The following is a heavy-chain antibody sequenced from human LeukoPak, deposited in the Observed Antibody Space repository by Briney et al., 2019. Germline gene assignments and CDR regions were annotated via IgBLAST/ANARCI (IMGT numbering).Heavy chain of an antibody. V-gene: IGHV3-9*01. CDR3: AKDIAITMVRGVMDY. D-gene: IGHD3-10*01. CDR2: ISWSSGSI. CDR1: GFTFDDYA. J-gene: IGHJ4*02. Sequence: PGGSLRLSCAASGFTFDDYAMHWVRQAPGKGLEWVSGISWSSGSIGYADSVKGRFTISRDNAKNSLYLQMNSLRAEDTALYYCAKDIAITMVRGVMDYWGQGTLVTVSS.